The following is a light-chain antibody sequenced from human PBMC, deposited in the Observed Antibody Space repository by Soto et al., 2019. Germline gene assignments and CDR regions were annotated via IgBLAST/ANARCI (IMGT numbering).Light chain of an antibody. Sequence: QSALTQPASVSGSPGQSITISCTGTSSDVGGYNYVCWYQQHPGKAPKLIIYEVTNRPSGVSHRFSGSKSGNTVSLSISGLQAEDEADYYCSSYTSSGTVLFGGGTKLTVL. CDR3: SSYTSSGTVL. CDR1: SSDVGGYNY. CDR2: EVT. J-gene: IGLJ2*01. V-gene: IGLV2-14*03.